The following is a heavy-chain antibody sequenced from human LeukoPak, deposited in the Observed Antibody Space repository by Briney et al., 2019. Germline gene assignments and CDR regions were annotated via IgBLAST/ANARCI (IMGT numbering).Heavy chain of an antibody. V-gene: IGHV4-39*01. Sequence: GSLRLSCAASGFTFSGYGIHWVRQAPGKGLEWIGSIYYSGSTYYNPSLKSRVTISVDTSKNQFSLKLSSVTAADTAVYYCARLRGESGRNDAFDIWGQGTMVTVSS. J-gene: IGHJ3*02. CDR1: GFTFSGYGIH. CDR3: ARLRGESGRNDAFDI. D-gene: IGHD3-10*01. CDR2: IYYSGST.